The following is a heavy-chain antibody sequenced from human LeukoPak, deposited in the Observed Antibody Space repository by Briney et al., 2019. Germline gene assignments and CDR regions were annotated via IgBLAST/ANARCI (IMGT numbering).Heavy chain of an antibody. CDR2: ISSSSSYI. CDR3: ASLGGLSELAAFDI. V-gene: IGHV3-21*01. J-gene: IGHJ3*02. D-gene: IGHD3-10*01. CDR1: GFTFSSYS. Sequence: GGSLRLSCAASGFTFSSYSMSWVRQAPGKGLEWVSSISSSSSYIYYADSVKGRFTISRDNAKNSLYLQMNSLRAEDTAVYYCASLGGLSELAAFDIWGQGTMVTVSS.